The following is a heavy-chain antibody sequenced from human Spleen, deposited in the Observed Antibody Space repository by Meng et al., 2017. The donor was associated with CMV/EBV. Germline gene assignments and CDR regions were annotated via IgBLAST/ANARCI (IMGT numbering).Heavy chain of an antibody. V-gene: IGHV2-5*02. CDR2: IYWDDDK. Sequence: HITLKESCPTLVKPPQTLTLTCTFSGFSLSTSGVGVGWIRQPPGKALEWLALIYWDDDKRYSPSLKSRLTITKDTSKNQVVLTMTNMDPVDTATYYCAHKNDYDYVWGSYRYTDWYFDLWGRGTLVTVSS. CDR3: AHKNDYDYVWGSYRYTDWYFDL. D-gene: IGHD3-16*02. J-gene: IGHJ2*01. CDR1: GFSLSTSGVG.